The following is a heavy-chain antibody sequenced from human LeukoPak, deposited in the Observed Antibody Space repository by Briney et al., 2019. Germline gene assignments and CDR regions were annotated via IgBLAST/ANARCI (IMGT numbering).Heavy chain of an antibody. V-gene: IGHV4-39*02. J-gene: IGHJ3*02. D-gene: IGHD6-13*01. CDR2: IYYSGST. Sequence: KPSETLSLTCTVSGGSISSSSYYWGWIRQPPGKGLEWIGSIYYSGSTYYNPSLKSRVTISVDTSKNHFSLKLSSVTAADTAVYYCARARKQQLYFDAFDIWGQGTMVTVSS. CDR1: GGSISSSSYY. CDR3: ARARKQQLYFDAFDI.